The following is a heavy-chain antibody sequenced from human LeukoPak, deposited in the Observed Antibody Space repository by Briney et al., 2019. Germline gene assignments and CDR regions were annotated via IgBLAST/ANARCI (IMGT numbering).Heavy chain of an antibody. CDR1: GFTFSSYA. J-gene: IGHJ4*02. CDR3: AKDPRSIVGATPDY. V-gene: IGHV3-23*01. CDR2: ISGSGGST. Sequence: GGSLRLSCAAAGFTFSSYAMSWVRQAPGKGLEWVSAISGSGGSTYYAGSVKGRFTISRDNSKNTLYLQMNSLRAEDTAVYYCAKDPRSIVGATPDYWGQGTLVTVSS. D-gene: IGHD1-26*01.